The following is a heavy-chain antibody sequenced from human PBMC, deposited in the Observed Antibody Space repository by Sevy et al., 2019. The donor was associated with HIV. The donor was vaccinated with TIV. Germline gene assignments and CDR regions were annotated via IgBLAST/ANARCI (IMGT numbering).Heavy chain of an antibody. V-gene: IGHV1-18*01. J-gene: IGHJ4*02. D-gene: IGHD3-3*01. Sequence: ASVKVSCKASGYTFTSYGISWVRQAPGQGLEWMGWISAYNDNTNYAQKLQGRVTMTTDTSTSTAYMELRSLRSDDTAVYYCARDLRYDFWSGFDYWGQGTLVTVSS. CDR1: GYTFTSYG. CDR2: ISAYNDNT. CDR3: ARDLRYDFWSGFDY.